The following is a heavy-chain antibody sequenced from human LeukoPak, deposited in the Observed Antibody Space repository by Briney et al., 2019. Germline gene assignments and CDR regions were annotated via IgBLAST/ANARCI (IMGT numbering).Heavy chain of an antibody. J-gene: IGHJ4*02. D-gene: IGHD6-6*01. CDR3: SSSPTGVVSGYFDY. CDR2: IGQDGSDK. Sequence: GGSLRLSCDASGFTFSNSWMSWVRQAPGKGLEWVANIGQDGSDKYYVDSMKGRFTISRDNAKNSLYLQMNSLRAEDTAVYYCSSSPTGVVSGYFDYWGQGTLVTVSS. V-gene: IGHV3-7*01. CDR1: GFTFSNSW.